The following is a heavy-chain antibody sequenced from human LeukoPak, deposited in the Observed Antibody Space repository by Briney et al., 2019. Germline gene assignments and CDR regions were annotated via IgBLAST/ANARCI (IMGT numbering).Heavy chain of an antibody. V-gene: IGHV4-34*01. Sequence: SETLSLTCAVYGGSFSDYYWSWIRQTPGKGLEWIGEINHSGSTNYNAFLRSRVIISLGTSKNQFSLKLSSVTAADTAVYYCAREAILGSYNWFDPWGQGTLVTVSS. J-gene: IGHJ5*02. CDR1: GGSFSDYY. CDR3: AREAILGSYNWFDP. CDR2: INHSGST. D-gene: IGHD3-3*01.